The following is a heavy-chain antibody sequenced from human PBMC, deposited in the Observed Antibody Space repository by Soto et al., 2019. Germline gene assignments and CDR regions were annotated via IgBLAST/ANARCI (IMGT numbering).Heavy chain of an antibody. V-gene: IGHV3-11*01. D-gene: IGHD6-19*01. Sequence: PGGSLRLSCADSGFIFSDYYITWIRRAPGKGLEWVSYINTLSSAIYYADSVKGRFTISRDNAKNSVYLQMNSLRAEDTAVYYCARRLQWQLRPLDSWGRGTLVTVSS. CDR3: ARRLQWQLRPLDS. J-gene: IGHJ4*02. CDR2: INTLSSAI. CDR1: GFIFSDYY.